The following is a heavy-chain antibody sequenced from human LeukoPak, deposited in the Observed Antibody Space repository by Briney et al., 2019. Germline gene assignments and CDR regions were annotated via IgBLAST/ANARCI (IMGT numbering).Heavy chain of an antibody. CDR2: IYYSGST. J-gene: IGHJ6*03. D-gene: IGHD2/OR15-2a*01. CDR1: GGSISSSGYS. Sequence: SETLSLTCTVSGGSISSSGYSWGWIRQPPGKGLEWSGRIYYSGSTYYNPYLKSRVTISVDTSKNQFSLKLSSVTAADTAVYYCARYSSMGGAYYYYYYMDVWGKGTTVTVSS. V-gene: IGHV4-39*07. CDR3: ARYSSMGGAYYYYYYMDV.